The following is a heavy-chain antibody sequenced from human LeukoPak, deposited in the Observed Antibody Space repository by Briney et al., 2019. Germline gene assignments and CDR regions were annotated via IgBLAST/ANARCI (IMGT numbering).Heavy chain of an antibody. J-gene: IGHJ4*02. CDR1: GYTFTSYD. V-gene: IGHV1-18*01. CDR2: INPNNGNT. CDR3: ARDYVDTAMGY. Sequence: ASVKVSCKASGYTFTSYDINWVRQATGQGLEWMGWINPNNGNTNYAQTLQGRVTMTTDTSTSTAYMELRSLRSDDTALYYCARDYVDTAMGYWGQGTLVTVSS. D-gene: IGHD5-18*01.